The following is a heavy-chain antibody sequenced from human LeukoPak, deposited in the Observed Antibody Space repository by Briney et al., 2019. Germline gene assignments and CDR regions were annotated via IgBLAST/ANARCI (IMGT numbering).Heavy chain of an antibody. V-gene: IGHV3-30*02. CDR3: ARDFGRFCSSASCSGIDY. J-gene: IGHJ4*02. CDR2: IRNDGSII. CDR1: GFTFSSYG. Sequence: GGSLRLSCAASGFTFSSYGMHWIRQAPGKGLEWVAFIRNDGSIIYNADSVKGRFTISRDNSKNTLYLQMNSLRADDTAVYYCARDFGRFCSSASCSGIDYWGQGTLVTVSS. D-gene: IGHD2-2*01.